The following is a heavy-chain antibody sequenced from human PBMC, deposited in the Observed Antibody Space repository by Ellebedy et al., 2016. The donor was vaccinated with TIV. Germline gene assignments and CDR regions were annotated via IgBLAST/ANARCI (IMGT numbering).Heavy chain of an antibody. CDR2: ISGSGGST. CDR3: ASQEAVVAPHDY. D-gene: IGHD2-2*01. Sequence: GESLKISCAASGFTFSSYAMSWVRQAPGKGLEWVSAISGSGGSTYYADSVKGRFTISRDNSKNTLYLQMNSLRAEDTAVYYCASQEAVVAPHDYWGQGTLVTVSS. J-gene: IGHJ4*02. V-gene: IGHV3-23*01. CDR1: GFTFSSYA.